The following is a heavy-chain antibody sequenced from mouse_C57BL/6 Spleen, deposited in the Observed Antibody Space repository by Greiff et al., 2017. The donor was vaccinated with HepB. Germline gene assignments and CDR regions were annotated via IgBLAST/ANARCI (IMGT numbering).Heavy chain of an antibody. CDR1: GFSLTSYG. CDR2: IWRGGST. V-gene: IGHV2-5*01. CDR3: AKNPIYYGMDY. J-gene: IGHJ4*01. Sequence: VKVVESGPGLVQPSQSLSITCTVSGFSLTSYGVHWVRQSPGKGLEWLGVIWRGGSTDYNAAFMSRLSITKDNSKSQVFFKMNSLQADDTAIYYCAKNPIYYGMDYWGQGTSVTVSS.